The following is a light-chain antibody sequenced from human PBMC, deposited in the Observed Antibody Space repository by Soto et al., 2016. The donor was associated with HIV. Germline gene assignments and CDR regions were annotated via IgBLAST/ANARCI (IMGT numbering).Light chain of an antibody. J-gene: IGLJ3*02. CDR2: DDS. CDR3: QQWDLRGDPSGV. V-gene: IGLV3-21*03. Sequence: SYVLTQPPSVSVAPGKTASITCGGNNIASKSVHWYQQKPGQAPVLVVHDDSDRPSGIPERFSGSNSGNTATLTISRVEAGDEADYYCQQWDLRGDPSGVFGGGTKLTVL. CDR1: NIASKS.